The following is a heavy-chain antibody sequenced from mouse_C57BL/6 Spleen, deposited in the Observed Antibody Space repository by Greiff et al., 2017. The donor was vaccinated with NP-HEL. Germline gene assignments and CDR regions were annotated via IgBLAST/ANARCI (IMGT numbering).Heavy chain of an antibody. CDR2: INPNNGGT. J-gene: IGHJ3*01. Sequence: EVQGVESGPELVKPGASVKMSCKASGYTFTDYNMHWVKQSHGKSLEWIGYINPNNGGTSYNQKFKGKATLTVNKSSSTAYMELRSLTSEDSAVYYCALYYDYDFAWFAYWGQGTLVTVSA. CDR1: GYTFTDYN. D-gene: IGHD2-4*01. V-gene: IGHV1-22*01. CDR3: ALYYDYDFAWFAY.